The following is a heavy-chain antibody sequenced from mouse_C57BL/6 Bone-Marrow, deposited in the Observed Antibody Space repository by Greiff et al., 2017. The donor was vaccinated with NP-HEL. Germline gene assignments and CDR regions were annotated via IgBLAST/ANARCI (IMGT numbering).Heavy chain of an antibody. D-gene: IGHD4-1*01. J-gene: IGHJ3*01. Sequence: VQLQQPGAELVKPGASVKVSSKPSGYTFTSYWMHWVKQRPGPGLEWIGRIHPSDSDTNYNQKFKGKATLTVDKAARTAYMQLSSLTSEDSAVYYCAIDGTKIAYWGQGTLVTVSA. CDR2: IHPSDSDT. CDR1: GYTFTSYW. CDR3: AIDGTKIAY. V-gene: IGHV1-74*01.